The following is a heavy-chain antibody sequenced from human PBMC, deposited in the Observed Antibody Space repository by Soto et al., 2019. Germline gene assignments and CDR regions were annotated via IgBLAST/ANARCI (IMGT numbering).Heavy chain of an antibody. D-gene: IGHD2-15*01. CDR2: IKQDGSEK. CDR1: GFTFSRYW. Sequence: GGSLRLSCAASGFTFSRYWMSWVRQAPGKGLEWVANIKQDGSEKYYVDSVKGRFTISRDNAKNSLYLQMNSLRAEDTAVYYCARGIKGYCSGGSCPSSNVRDYWGQGTLVTVSS. J-gene: IGHJ4*02. CDR3: ARGIKGYCSGGSCPSSNVRDY. V-gene: IGHV3-7*01.